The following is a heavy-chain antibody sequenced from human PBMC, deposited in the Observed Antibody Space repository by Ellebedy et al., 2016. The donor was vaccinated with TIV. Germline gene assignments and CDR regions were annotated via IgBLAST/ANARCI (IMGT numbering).Heavy chain of an antibody. CDR3: ADKHGGTY. CDR1: GDSISSIYW. V-gene: IGHV4-4*02. CDR2: IYHSGST. Sequence: SETLSLTCAVSGDSISSIYWWSWVRQPPGKGLEWIGEIYHSGSTNYNPSLKSRVTISVDTSKNQFSLKLSSVTAADTAVYYCADKHGGTYWGQGILVTVSS. J-gene: IGHJ4*02. D-gene: IGHD3-16*01.